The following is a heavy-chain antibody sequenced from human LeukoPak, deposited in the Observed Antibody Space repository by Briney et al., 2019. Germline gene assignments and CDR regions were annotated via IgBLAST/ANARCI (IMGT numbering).Heavy chain of an antibody. CDR2: ISGDGGST. V-gene: IGHV3-43*02. Sequence: GGSLRRSCAASGFTFDDYAMPWVRQAPGKGLEWVSLISGDGGSTYYADSVKGRFTISRDNSKNSLYLQMNSLRTEDTALYYCAKGFSIRYFDWLLQHWGQGTLVTVSS. J-gene: IGHJ1*01. D-gene: IGHD3-9*01. CDR3: AKGFSIRYFDWLLQH. CDR1: GFTFDDYA.